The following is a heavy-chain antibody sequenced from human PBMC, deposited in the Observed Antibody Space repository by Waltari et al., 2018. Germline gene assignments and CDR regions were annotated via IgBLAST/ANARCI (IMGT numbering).Heavy chain of an antibody. Sequence: QVQLVQSGAEVRKPGASVKVSCKVSGDSLSELSVHWVRQAPGKGLEWVGGLDPEDEETVYAQKFQGRVTMTEDTSTDTAYMELSSLRSDDTAVYYCTTDIMLRVFSNVWGQGTTVTVSS. D-gene: IGHD3-10*01. J-gene: IGHJ6*02. V-gene: IGHV1-24*01. CDR1: GDSLSELS. CDR2: LDPEDEET. CDR3: TTDIMLRVFSNV.